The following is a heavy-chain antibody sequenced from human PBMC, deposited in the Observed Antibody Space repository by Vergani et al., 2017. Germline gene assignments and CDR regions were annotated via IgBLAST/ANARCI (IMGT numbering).Heavy chain of an antibody. CDR1: GGTFSSYA. Sequence: QVQLVQSGAEVKKPGSSVKVSCKASGGTFSSYAISWVRQAPGQGLEWMGGIIPIFGTANYAQKFQGRVTITADESTSTAYMELSSLRSEDTAVYYCARDAKQEWLRLLGGGWFDPLDQGTLVTVSS. J-gene: IGHJ5*02. D-gene: IGHD5-12*01. V-gene: IGHV1-69*01. CDR3: ARDAKQEWLRLLGGGWFDP. CDR2: IIPIFGTA.